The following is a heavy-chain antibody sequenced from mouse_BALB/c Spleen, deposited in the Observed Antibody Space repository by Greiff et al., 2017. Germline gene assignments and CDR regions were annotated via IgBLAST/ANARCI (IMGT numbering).Heavy chain of an antibody. CDR2: IDPSDSET. Sequence: QVQLKQPGAELVKPGAPVKLSCKASGYTFTSYWMNWVKQRPGRGLEWIGRIDPSDSETHYNQKFKDKATLTVDKSSSTAYIQLSSLTSEDSAVYYCARSDGYGAMDYWGQGTSVTVSS. CDR1: GYTFTSYW. V-gene: IGHV1-69*02. J-gene: IGHJ4*01. CDR3: ARSDGYGAMDY. D-gene: IGHD2-3*01.